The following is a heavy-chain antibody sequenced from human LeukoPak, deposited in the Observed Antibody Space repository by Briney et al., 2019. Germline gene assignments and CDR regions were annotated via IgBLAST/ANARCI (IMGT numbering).Heavy chain of an antibody. CDR3: ARVGYCSRGVCHNYDY. Sequence: ASVRVSCKASGYSFTGNYMHWVRQAPGQGFEWMGWINPNTGGTNYAQKFKGRVLMTRDTSISTAYLELSSLKSDDTAVYYCARVGYCSRGVCHNYDYWGQGTQVTVSS. J-gene: IGHJ4*02. V-gene: IGHV1-2*02. CDR2: INPNTGGT. D-gene: IGHD2-2*03. CDR1: GYSFTGNY.